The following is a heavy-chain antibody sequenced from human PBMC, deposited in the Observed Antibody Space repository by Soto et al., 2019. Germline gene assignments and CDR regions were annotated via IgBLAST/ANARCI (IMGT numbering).Heavy chain of an antibody. V-gene: IGHV3-21*01. D-gene: IGHD2-2*01. CDR3: ARAQAPLDKYCSSTSCYMDV. CDR1: GFTFSSYS. J-gene: IGHJ6*03. CDR2: ISSSSSYI. Sequence: PVGSLRLSCAASGFTFSSYSMNWVRQAPGKGLEWVSSISSSSSYIYYADSVKGRFTISRDNAKNSLYLQMNSLRAEDTAVYYCARAQAPLDKYCSSTSCYMDVWGKGTTVTVSS.